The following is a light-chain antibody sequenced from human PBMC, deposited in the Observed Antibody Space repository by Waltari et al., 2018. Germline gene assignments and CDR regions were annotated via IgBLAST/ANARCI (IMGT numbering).Light chain of an antibody. Sequence: QTVLTQPPSVSGTPGQRVTIPCPGSSFNIGGTYVYWFQQLPGTAPKLLIYRNDERPSGVPDRISGSKSGTSASLAISGLRSEDEAHYYCAAWDDSLCASLFGGGTKLTVL. CDR1: SFNIGGTY. CDR3: AAWDDSLCASL. J-gene: IGLJ3*02. V-gene: IGLV1-47*01. CDR2: RND.